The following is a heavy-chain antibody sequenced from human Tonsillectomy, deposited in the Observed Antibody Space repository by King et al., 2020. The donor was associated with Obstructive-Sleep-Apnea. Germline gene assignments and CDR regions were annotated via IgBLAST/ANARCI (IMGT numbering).Heavy chain of an antibody. CDR1: GGSIRGYF. J-gene: IGHJ5*02. CDR3: ARSYNREDAVYFDP. Sequence: VQLQESGPGLVKPSETLSLTCTVSGGSIRGYFWSWIRRPPGESLEWIGYIFYSGNTNYNPPLRSRVSMSVDTSKNQFSLNLKSVTAADTAIYYCARSYNREDAVYFDPWGQGTLVTVSS. V-gene: IGHV4-59*01. D-gene: IGHD1-1*01. CDR2: IFYSGNT.